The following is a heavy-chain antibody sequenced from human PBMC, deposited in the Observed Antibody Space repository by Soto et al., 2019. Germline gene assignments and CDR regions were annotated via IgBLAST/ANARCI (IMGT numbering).Heavy chain of an antibody. V-gene: IGHV3-48*02. CDR1: GFTFSSYS. CDR3: ARDHYYYYGMDV. CDR2: ISSSSSTI. Sequence: EVQLVESGGGLVQPGGSLRLSCAASGFTFSSYSMNWVRQAPGKGLEWVSYISSSSSTIYYADSVKGRFTISRDNAKNSRYLQMNSLRDEETAVYYCARDHYYYYGMDVWGPGTTVTVSS. J-gene: IGHJ6*02.